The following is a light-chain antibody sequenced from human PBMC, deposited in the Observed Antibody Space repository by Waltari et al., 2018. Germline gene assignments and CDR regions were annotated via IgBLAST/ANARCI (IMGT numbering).Light chain of an antibody. Sequence: QSALTQPASVSGSPGQSVTISCTGSSSDIGAYDYVPWYQQHPDKGPKLLVYDVSQRPSGVSNRFSGSKSGNTASLVISGLRAEDEADYYCSSYSSTSTFYVFGTGTTVTVL. CDR2: DVS. J-gene: IGLJ1*01. CDR3: SSYSSTSTFYV. V-gene: IGLV2-14*03. CDR1: SSDIGAYDY.